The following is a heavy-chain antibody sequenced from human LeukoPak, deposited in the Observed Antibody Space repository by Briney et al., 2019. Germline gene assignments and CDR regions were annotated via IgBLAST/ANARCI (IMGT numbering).Heavy chain of an antibody. Sequence: GGSLRLSCAASGFTFSDKYMSWIRQPPGKGLEWVSYISSSGSIIYYADSVKGRFTISRDNAKKSLYLQMNSLRAEDTAVYYCARGGSYGAYWGQGTLVTVSS. D-gene: IGHD5-18*01. V-gene: IGHV3-11*04. CDR2: ISSSGSII. J-gene: IGHJ4*02. CDR3: ARGGSYGAY. CDR1: GFTFSDKY.